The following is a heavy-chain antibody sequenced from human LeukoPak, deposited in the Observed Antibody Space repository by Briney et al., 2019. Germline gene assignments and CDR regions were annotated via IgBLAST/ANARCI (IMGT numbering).Heavy chain of an antibody. CDR1: GGSISSGGYY. D-gene: IGHD6-13*01. V-gene: IGHV4-31*03. J-gene: IGHJ6*02. Sequence: SQTLSLTCTVSGGSISSGGYYWSWIRQHPGKGLEWIGYIYYSGGTYYNPSLKSRVTISVDTSKNQFSLKLSSVTAADTAVYYCARDRGSSSWYYYYYGMDVWGQGTTVTVSS. CDR3: ARDRGSSSWYYYYYGMDV. CDR2: IYYSGGT.